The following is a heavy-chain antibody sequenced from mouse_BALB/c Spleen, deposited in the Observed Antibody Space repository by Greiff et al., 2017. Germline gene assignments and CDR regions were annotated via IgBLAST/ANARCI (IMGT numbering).Heavy chain of an antibody. J-gene: IGHJ1*01. CDR2: IRLKSNNYAT. D-gene: IGHD2-3*01. Sequence: EVHLVASGGGLVQPGGSMKLSCVASGFTFSNYWMNWVRQSPEKGLEWVAEIRLKSNNYATHYAESVKGRFTISRDDSKSSVYLQMNNLRAEDTGIYYCTRGDGYYVNWYFDVWGAGTTVTVSS. CDR1: GFTFSNYW. CDR3: TRGDGYYVNWYFDV. V-gene: IGHV6-6*02.